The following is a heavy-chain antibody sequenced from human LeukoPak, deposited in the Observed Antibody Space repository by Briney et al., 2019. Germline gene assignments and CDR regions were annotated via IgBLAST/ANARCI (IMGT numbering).Heavy chain of an antibody. CDR1: GFTFSSYS. J-gene: IGHJ4*02. V-gene: IGHV3-48*04. CDR3: ARDGSYYGPDY. D-gene: IGHD3-10*01. Sequence: PGGSLRLSCAASGFTFSSYSMNWVRQSPGKGLEWVSYISSSSSTIYYADSVKGRFTISRDNAKNSLYLQMNSLRAEDTAMYYCARDGSYYGPDYWGQGALVTVSS. CDR2: ISSSSSTI.